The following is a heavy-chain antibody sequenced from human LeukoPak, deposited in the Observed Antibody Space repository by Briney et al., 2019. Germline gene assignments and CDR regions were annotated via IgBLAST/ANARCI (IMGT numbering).Heavy chain of an antibody. CDR2: IIPIFGTA. CDR1: RGTFSSYA. D-gene: IGHD5-12*01. CDR3: CAVVATIDTLYYFDY. J-gene: IGHJ4*02. Sequence: SVKVSCKASRGTFSSYAISWVRQAPGQGLEWMGRIIPIFGTANYAQKFQGRVTITTDESTSTAYMELSSLRSEDTAVYYCCAVVATIDTLYYFDYWGQGTLVTVSS. V-gene: IGHV1-69*05.